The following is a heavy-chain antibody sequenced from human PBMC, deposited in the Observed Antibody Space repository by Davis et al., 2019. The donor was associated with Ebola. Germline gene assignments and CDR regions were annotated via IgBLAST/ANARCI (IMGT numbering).Heavy chain of an antibody. D-gene: IGHD3-3*01. CDR3: ARDGCDFWSGYYLCYYYGMDV. V-gene: IGHV1-2*02. Sequence: ASVKVSCKASGYTFTGYYMHWVRQAPGQGLEWMGWINPNSGGTNYAQKFQGRVTMTRDTSISTAYMELSRLRSDDTAVYYCARDGCDFWSGYYLCYYYGMDVWGQGTTVTVSS. J-gene: IGHJ6*02. CDR1: GYTFTGYY. CDR2: INPNSGGT.